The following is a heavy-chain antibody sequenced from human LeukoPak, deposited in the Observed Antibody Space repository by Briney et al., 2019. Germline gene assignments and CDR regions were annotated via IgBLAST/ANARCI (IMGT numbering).Heavy chain of an antibody. CDR1: GCTFTGYY. CDR3: ARDYDSSGYPLYYYMDV. V-gene: IGHV1-2*02. Sequence: ASVKVSCKASGCTFTGYYMHWVRQAPGQGLEWMGWINPNSGGTNYAQKFQGRVTMTRDTSISTAYMELSRLRSDDTAVYYCARDYDSSGYPLYYYMDVWGKGTTVTVSS. CDR2: INPNSGGT. D-gene: IGHD3-22*01. J-gene: IGHJ6*03.